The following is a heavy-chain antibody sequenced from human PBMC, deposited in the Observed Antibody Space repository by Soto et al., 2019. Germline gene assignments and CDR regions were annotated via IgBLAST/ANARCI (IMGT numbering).Heavy chain of an antibody. CDR3: ARTTPKRVSADYYYYMDV. D-gene: IGHD4-4*01. CDR1: GYSFTSYW. J-gene: IGHJ6*03. CDR2: IYPGDSDT. Sequence: GESLKISCKGSGYSFTSYWIGWVRQMPGKGLEWMGIIYPGDSDTRYSPSFQGQVTISADKSISTAYLQWSSLKASDTAMYYCARTTPKRVSADYYYYMDVWGKGTTVTVSS. V-gene: IGHV5-51*01.